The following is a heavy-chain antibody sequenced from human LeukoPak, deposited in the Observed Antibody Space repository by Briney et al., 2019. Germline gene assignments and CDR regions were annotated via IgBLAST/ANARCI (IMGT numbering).Heavy chain of an antibody. D-gene: IGHD3-10*01. Sequence: PGGSLRLSCAASGFTFSSYAMSWVRQAPGKGLEWVSAISGSGGSTYYADSVKGRFTTSRDNSKNTLYLQMNSLRAEDTAVYYCAKDRGLSGCFDYWGQGTLVTVSS. CDR2: ISGSGGST. CDR1: GFTFSSYA. V-gene: IGHV3-23*01. CDR3: AKDRGLSGCFDY. J-gene: IGHJ4*02.